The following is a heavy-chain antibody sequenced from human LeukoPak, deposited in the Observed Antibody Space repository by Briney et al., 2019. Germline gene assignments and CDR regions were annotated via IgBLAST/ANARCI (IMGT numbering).Heavy chain of an antibody. CDR1: GFTFSSYA. V-gene: IGHV3-23*01. CDR2: ISGSGGST. J-gene: IGHJ4*02. Sequence: GGSLRLSCAASGFTFSSYAMSWVRQAPGKGLEWVSAISGSGGSTYYADSVKGRFTISRDNAKNSLYLQMNSLRAEDTAVYYCARHKWELWGIDYWGQGTLVTVSS. CDR3: ARHKWELWGIDY. D-gene: IGHD1-26*01.